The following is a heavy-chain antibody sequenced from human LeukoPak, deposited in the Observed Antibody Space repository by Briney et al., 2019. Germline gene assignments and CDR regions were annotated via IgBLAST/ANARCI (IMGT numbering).Heavy chain of an antibody. CDR2: ISASSADI. J-gene: IGHJ4*02. D-gene: IGHD3-9*01. CDR3: ASASLTGYYRDFDH. CDR1: GFTFSSYS. Sequence: PGGSLRLSCAASGFTFSSYSMNWVRQAPGKGLEWVSLISASSADIFYADSVKGRFTISRDDARDSLFLQMNSLRGEDTAVYYCASASLTGYYRDFDHWCQGTLVTVSS. V-gene: IGHV3-21*01.